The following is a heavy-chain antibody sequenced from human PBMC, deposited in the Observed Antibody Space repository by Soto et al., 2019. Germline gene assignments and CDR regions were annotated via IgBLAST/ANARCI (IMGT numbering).Heavy chain of an antibody. CDR2: IGTAGDT. CDR1: GFTFSSYD. J-gene: IGHJ6*02. V-gene: IGHV3-13*04. CDR3: AKGYCISTSCYAGYYYGMDV. D-gene: IGHD2-2*01. Sequence: GGSLRLSCAASGFTFSSYDMHWVRQATGKGLEWVSAIGTAGDTYYPGSVKGRFTISRENAKNSLYLQMNSLRAGDTAVYYCAKGYCISTSCYAGYYYGMDVWGQGTTVTVSS.